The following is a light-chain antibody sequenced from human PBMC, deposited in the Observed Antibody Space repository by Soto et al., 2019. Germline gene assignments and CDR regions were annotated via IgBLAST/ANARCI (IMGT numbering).Light chain of an antibody. CDR3: SSYAGSTV. Sequence: QSVLTQPPSASGSPGQSVTISCTGTSSDVGGYNYVSWYQQHPGKAPKLMIYEVSKRPSGVPDRFSGSKSGNTASLTVSGLQAEDEAEYYCSSYAGSTVFGGGTKVTVL. CDR1: SSDVGGYNY. V-gene: IGLV2-8*01. CDR2: EVS. J-gene: IGLJ2*01.